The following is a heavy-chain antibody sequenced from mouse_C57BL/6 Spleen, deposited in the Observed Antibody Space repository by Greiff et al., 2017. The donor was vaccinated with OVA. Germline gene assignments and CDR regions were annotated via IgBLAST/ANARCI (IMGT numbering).Heavy chain of an antibody. V-gene: IGHV5-4*03. CDR1: GFTFSSYA. CDR3: AREGAALLDY. Sequence: EVKLMESGGGLVKPGGSLKLSCAASGFTFSSYAMSWVRQTPEKRLEWVATISDGGSYTYYPDNVKGRFTISRDNAKNNLYLQMSHLESEDTAMYYCAREGAALLDYWGQGTSGTVSS. J-gene: IGHJ4*01. CDR2: ISDGGSYT.